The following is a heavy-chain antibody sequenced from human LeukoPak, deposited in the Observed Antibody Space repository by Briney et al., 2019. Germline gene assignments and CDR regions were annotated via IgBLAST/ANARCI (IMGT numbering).Heavy chain of an antibody. Sequence: SETLSLTCAVYGGSFSGYYWSWIRQPPGKGLEWIGEINHSGSTNYNPSLKSGVTISVDTSKNQCSVKLSSVTAAETAVYFCARGVNNWNIDVFDIWGQGTMVTVSS. CDR3: ARGVNNWNIDVFDI. CDR1: GGSFSGYY. V-gene: IGHV4-34*01. J-gene: IGHJ3*02. CDR2: INHSGST. D-gene: IGHD1/OR15-1a*01.